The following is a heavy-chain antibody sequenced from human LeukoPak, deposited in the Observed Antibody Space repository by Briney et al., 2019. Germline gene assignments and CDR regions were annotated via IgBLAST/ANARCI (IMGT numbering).Heavy chain of an antibody. CDR2: IWYDGSSK. J-gene: IGHJ6*03. D-gene: IGHD4-17*01. V-gene: IGHV3-33*01. CDR3: ARDPPYGDYRGYYYYYMDV. CDR1: GFTFSSYG. Sequence: GGSLRLSCAASGFTFSSYGMHWVRQAPGKGLEWVAVIWYDGSSKYYADSVKGRFTISRDNSKNTLYLQMNSLRAEDTAVYYCARDPPYGDYRGYYYYYMDVWGKGTTVTVSS.